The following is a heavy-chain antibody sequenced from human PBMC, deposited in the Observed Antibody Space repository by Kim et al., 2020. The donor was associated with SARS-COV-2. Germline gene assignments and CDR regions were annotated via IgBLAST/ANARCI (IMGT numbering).Heavy chain of an antibody. CDR3: ASQYCSSTSCYHVDY. J-gene: IGHJ4*02. Sequence: DSVKGRFTISRDNSKNTLYLQMNSLRAEDTAVYYCASQYCSSTSCYHVDYWGQGTLVTVSS. V-gene: IGHV3-30*01. D-gene: IGHD2-2*01.